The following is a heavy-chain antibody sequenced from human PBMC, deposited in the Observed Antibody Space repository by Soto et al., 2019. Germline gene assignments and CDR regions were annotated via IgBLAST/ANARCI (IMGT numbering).Heavy chain of an antibody. CDR1: GYTFTSYG. CDR2: ISAYNGNT. D-gene: IGHD6-19*01. CDR3: ARTSLGAVAGTTIDY. J-gene: IGHJ4*02. V-gene: IGHV1-18*01. Sequence: GASVKVSCKASGYTFTSYGISWVRRAPGQGLEWMGWISAYNGNTNYAQKLQGRVTMTTDTSTSTAYMELRSLRSDDTAVYYCARTSLGAVAGTTIDYWGQGTLVTVSS.